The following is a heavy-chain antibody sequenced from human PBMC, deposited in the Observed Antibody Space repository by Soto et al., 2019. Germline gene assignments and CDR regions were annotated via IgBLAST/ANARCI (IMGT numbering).Heavy chain of an antibody. CDR1: GGTFSNYA. V-gene: IGHV1-69*12. CDR2: ITPFFGTA. J-gene: IGHJ2*01. Sequence: QVQLVQSGAEVKKPGSSVKVSCKSSGGTFSNYAISWVRQAPGQGLAWMGGITPFFGTANYAQKFQGRVTIPADESMSTAYMELSRLRSEDTAVYYCAQTLGLAVAGPGRFDLWGRGTLVTVSS. D-gene: IGHD6-19*01. CDR3: AQTLGLAVAGPGRFDL.